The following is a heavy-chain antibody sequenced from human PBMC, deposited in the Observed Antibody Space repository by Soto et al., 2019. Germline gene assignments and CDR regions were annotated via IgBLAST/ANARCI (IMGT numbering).Heavy chain of an antibody. CDR2: ISGSGGST. Sequence: GGSLRLSCPASGFTFSSYAMSWVRQAPGKGLEWVSAISGSGGSTYYADSVKGRFTISRDNSKNTLYLQMNSLRAEDTAVYYCAEAGTIRDGNVWGQGTTVTVSS. CDR1: GFTFSSYA. V-gene: IGHV3-23*01. J-gene: IGHJ6*02. CDR3: AEAGTIRDGNV. D-gene: IGHD1-1*01.